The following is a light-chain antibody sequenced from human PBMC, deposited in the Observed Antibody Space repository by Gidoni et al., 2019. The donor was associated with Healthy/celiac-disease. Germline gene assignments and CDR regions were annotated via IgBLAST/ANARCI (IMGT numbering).Light chain of an antibody. Sequence: QSALTQPPYVSGSPGPSVTISCTGTSSDVGSYNRVSWYQQPPGTAPKLMIYEVSNRPSGVPDRFSGSKSGNTASLTISGLQAEDEADYYCSSYTSSSTWVFGGGTKLTVL. CDR3: SSYTSSSTWV. V-gene: IGLV2-18*02. CDR1: SSDVGSYNR. CDR2: EVS. J-gene: IGLJ3*02.